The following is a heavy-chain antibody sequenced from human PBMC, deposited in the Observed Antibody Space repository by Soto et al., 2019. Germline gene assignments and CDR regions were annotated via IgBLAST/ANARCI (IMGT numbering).Heavy chain of an antibody. D-gene: IGHD4-17*01. CDR1: GYSFTSYW. CDR3: ARNYGDYVEDY. V-gene: IGHV5-10-1*01. CDR2: IDPSDSYT. Sequence: GSLKISCKGCGYSFTSYWISWVRQMPGKGLEWMGRIDPSDSYTNYSPSFQGHVTISADKSISTAYLQWSSLKASDTAMYYCARNYGDYVEDYWGQGTLVTVSS. J-gene: IGHJ4*02.